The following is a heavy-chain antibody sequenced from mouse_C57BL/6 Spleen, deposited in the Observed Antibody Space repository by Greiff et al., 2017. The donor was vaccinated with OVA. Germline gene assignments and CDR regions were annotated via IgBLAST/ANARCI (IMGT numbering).Heavy chain of an antibody. J-gene: IGHJ1*03. V-gene: IGHV3-6*01. CDR2: ISYDGSN. Sequence: DVQLQESGPGLVKPSQSLSLTCSVTGYSITSGYYWNWIRQFPGNKLEWMGYISYDGSNNYNPSLKNRISITRDTSKNQFFLKLNSVTTEDTATYYCARGNYYGSSLYWYFDVWGTGTTVTVSS. D-gene: IGHD1-1*01. CDR3: ARGNYYGSSLYWYFDV. CDR1: GYSITSGYY.